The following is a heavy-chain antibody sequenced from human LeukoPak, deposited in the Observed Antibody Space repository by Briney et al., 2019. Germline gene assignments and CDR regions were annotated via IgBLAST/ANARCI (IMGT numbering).Heavy chain of an antibody. V-gene: IGHV3-30-3*01. J-gene: IGHJ4*02. D-gene: IGHD3-9*01. CDR1: GFTFISYA. CDR2: ISYDGNNK. CDR3: ARDGIRGILTD. Sequence: GGSLRLSCAAAGFTFISYALHWVRQAPGKGLEWVAVISYDGNNKYYADSVKGRFTMSRDNSKNTLYLQMNSLRAEDTAVYYCARDGIRGILTDWRQGTLVTVSS.